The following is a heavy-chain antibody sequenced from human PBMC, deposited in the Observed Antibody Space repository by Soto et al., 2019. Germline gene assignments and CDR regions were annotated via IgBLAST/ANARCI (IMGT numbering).Heavy chain of an antibody. J-gene: IGHJ5*02. Sequence: SETLSLTCAVSGGSISGNDWWSWVRQPPKKGLEWIGEISHSGSTNYNPSLKSRATMSVDKSKNQFSLKLSSVTAADTAVYYCVRQMYAPVIRGLMMPWGHGALVTVSS. CDR1: GGSISGNDW. V-gene: IGHV4-4*02. D-gene: IGHD3-10*01. CDR3: VRQMYAPVIRGLMMP. CDR2: ISHSGST.